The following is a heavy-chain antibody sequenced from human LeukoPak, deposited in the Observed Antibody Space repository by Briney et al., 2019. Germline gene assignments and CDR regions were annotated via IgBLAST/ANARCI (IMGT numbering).Heavy chain of an antibody. V-gene: IGHV4-59*11. CDR3: ARGYDSSAYYPFNY. CDR2: ISDSGST. CDR1: GGSLSTHH. Sequence: TSETLSLTCVVSGGSLSTHHWSWIRQSPGRGLEWIGYISDSGSTNYNPSLKSRVTISVDTSKNQFSLMLSSVTAADTAVYYCARGYDSSAYYPFNYWGQGTLVTVSS. D-gene: IGHD3-22*01. J-gene: IGHJ4*02.